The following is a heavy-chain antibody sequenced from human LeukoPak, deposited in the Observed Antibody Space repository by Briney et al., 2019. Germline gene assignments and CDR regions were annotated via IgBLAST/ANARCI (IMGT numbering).Heavy chain of an antibody. J-gene: IGHJ4*02. CDR2: ISGSGSST. Sequence: QTGGSLRLSCAASGFTFSSYAMSWVRQAPGRGLEWVSAISGSGSSTYYADSVKGRFTMSRDNSKNTLSLQMNSLRAEDTAVYFCAKDTWMGATNLDDWGQGTLVTVSS. D-gene: IGHD1-26*01. CDR3: AKDTWMGATNLDD. CDR1: GFTFSSYA. V-gene: IGHV3-23*01.